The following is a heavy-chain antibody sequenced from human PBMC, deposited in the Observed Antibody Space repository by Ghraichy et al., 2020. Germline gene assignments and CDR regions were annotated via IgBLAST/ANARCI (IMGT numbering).Heavy chain of an antibody. J-gene: IGHJ4*02. Sequence: ESLNLSCKGSGYSFTSYWIGWVRQMPGKGLEWMGIIYPGDSDTRYSPSFQGQVTISADKSISTAYLQWSSLKASDTAMYYCARQGIVRYCSSTSCYPKTLDYWGQGTLVTVSS. D-gene: IGHD2-2*01. CDR2: IYPGDSDT. CDR1: GYSFTSYW. CDR3: ARQGIVRYCSSTSCYPKTLDY. V-gene: IGHV5-51*01.